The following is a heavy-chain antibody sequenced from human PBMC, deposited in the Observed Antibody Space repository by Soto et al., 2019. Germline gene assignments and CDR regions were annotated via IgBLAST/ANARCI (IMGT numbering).Heavy chain of an antibody. J-gene: IGHJ4*02. V-gene: IGHV4-30-4*01. Sequence: PSETLSLTCTVSGGSISSGDYYWSWIRQPPGKGLEWIGNIYYSGSTYYNPSLKSRVTISIDTSKNQFSLKLSSVTAADTAVYYCASRKSSPYFDYWGQGTLVTVYS. CDR1: GGSISSGDYY. CDR2: IYYSGST. CDR3: ASRKSSPYFDY. D-gene: IGHD3-10*01.